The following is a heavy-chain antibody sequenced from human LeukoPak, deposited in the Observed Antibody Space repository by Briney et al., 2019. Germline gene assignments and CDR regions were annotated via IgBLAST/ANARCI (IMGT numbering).Heavy chain of an antibody. CDR2: ISYDGSNK. J-gene: IGHJ4*02. Sequence: PGGSLRLSCAASGFTFSSYAMHWVRQAPGKGLEWVAVISYDGSNKYYADSVKGRFTISRDNSKNTLYLQMNSLRAEDTAVYYCARDRTYYYDSSGYYPDYWGQGTLVTVSS. CDR1: GFTFSSYA. V-gene: IGHV3-30-3*01. D-gene: IGHD3-22*01. CDR3: ARDRTYYYDSSGYYPDY.